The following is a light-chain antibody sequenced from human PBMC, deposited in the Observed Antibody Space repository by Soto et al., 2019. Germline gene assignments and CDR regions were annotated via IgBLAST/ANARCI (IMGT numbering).Light chain of an antibody. CDR2: WAS. J-gene: IGKJ4*01. Sequence: DIVMTQSPDSLAVSLGERATINCKSSQSVFYSSNNKNYLAWYQQKPGQPPKLLIYWASTRESGVPDRFSGSGSGTDFTLTISSLQAEDVAVYYCQQYIGTPPTFGRGTKVEIK. CDR1: QSVFYSSNNKNY. CDR3: QQYIGTPPT. V-gene: IGKV4-1*01.